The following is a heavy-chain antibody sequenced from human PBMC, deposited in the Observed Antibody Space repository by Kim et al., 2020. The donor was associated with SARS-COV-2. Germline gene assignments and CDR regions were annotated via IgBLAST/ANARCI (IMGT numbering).Heavy chain of an antibody. D-gene: IGHD5-18*01. CDR1: GFTFSSYG. V-gene: IGHV3-30*18. J-gene: IGHJ6*02. Sequence: GGSLRLSCAASGFTFSSYGMHWVRQAQGKGLEWVAVISYDGSNKYYADSVKGRFTISRDNSKNTLYLQMNSLRAEDTAVYYCAKDRGRLWLHGYYYGMDVWGQGTTVTVSS. CDR3: AKDRGRLWLHGYYYGMDV. CDR2: ISYDGSNK.